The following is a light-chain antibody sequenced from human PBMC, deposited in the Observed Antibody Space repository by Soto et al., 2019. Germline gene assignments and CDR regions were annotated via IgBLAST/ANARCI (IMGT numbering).Light chain of an antibody. V-gene: IGKV1-5*01. CDR2: DAS. CDR1: QSIRPW. CDR3: QHYNSYSEA. Sequence: DIRMTQSPSTLSASVGDRVTIACRASQSIRPWLAWYQQKPGKAPKLLIYDASSLESGVPSRFSGRGSGTEFTLTISSLQPDDFATYYCQHYNSYSEAFGQGTKVDIK. J-gene: IGKJ1*01.